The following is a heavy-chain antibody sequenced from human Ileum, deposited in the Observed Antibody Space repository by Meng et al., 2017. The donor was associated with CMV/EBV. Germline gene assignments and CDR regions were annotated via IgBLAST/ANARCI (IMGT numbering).Heavy chain of an antibody. D-gene: IGHD2-15*01. J-gene: IGHJ5*02. CDR3: TRELGYCSP. CDR2: ISGSSSSI. Sequence: GGSLRLSCAASGFTFSNFAMNWVRQAPGKGLEWVSSISGSSSSIYYADSVKDRFTISRDNAKNSLYLQMNSLRAEDTAVYYCTRELGYCSPWGQGTRVTVSS. CDR1: GFTFSNFA. V-gene: IGHV3-21*06.